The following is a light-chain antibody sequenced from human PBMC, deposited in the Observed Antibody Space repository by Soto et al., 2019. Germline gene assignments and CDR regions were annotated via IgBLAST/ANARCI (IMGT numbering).Light chain of an antibody. V-gene: IGLV2-11*01. CDR2: DVS. CDR3: CSYAGSYTL. CDR1: SSDVGGYNY. Sequence: QSALTQPRSVSGSPGQSGTISCTGTSSDVGGYNYVSWYQQHPGKAPKLMIYDVSKRPSGVPDRFSGSKSGNTASLTISGLQAEYEADYYGCSYAGSYTLFGGGTKLTVL. J-gene: IGLJ2*01.